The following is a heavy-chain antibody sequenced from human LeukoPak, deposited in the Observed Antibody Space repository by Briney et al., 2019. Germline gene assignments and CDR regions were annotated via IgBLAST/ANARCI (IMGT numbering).Heavy chain of an antibody. Sequence: GGSLRLSCAASGFTLSNNWMNWVRQAPGKGLEWVANIKQDGSKKCYVDSVKGRFTISRDNAKNSLYLQMNSLRVEDTAVYYCARGFNPDYWGQGTLVTVSS. CDR2: IKQDGSKK. CDR3: ARGFNPDY. CDR1: GFTLSNNW. J-gene: IGHJ4*02. V-gene: IGHV3-7*04.